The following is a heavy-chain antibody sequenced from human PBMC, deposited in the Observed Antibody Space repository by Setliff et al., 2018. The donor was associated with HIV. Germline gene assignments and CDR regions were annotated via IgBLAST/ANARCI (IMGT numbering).Heavy chain of an antibody. CDR2: IRYDESDK. J-gene: IGHJ6*02. Sequence: GGSLRLSCAASGFTFSNSGMHWVRQAPGKGLEWVTFIRYDESDKDYADSVKGRFTISRDNSKNTLYLQMNSLRSEDSAVYYCAKDAVTILRGVITYDYGMDVWGQGTTVTVSS. CDR1: GFTFSNSG. D-gene: IGHD3-10*01. CDR3: AKDAVTILRGVITYDYGMDV. V-gene: IGHV3-30*02.